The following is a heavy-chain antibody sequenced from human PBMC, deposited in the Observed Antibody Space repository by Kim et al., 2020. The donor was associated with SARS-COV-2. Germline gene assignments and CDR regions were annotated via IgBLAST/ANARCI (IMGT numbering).Heavy chain of an antibody. CDR1: GGSISSSSYY. D-gene: IGHD3-10*01. J-gene: IGHJ6*02. V-gene: IGHV4-39*01. CDR3: ARHITMVRGTPYYYYYGMDV. Sequence: SETLSLTCTVSGGSISSSSYYWGWIRQPPGKGLEWIGSIYYSGSTYYNPSLKSRVTISVDTSKNQFSLKLSSVTAADTAVYYCARHITMVRGTPYYYYYGMDVWGQGTTFTVSS. CDR2: IYYSGST.